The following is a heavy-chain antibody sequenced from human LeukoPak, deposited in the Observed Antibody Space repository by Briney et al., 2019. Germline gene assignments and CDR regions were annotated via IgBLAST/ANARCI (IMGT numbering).Heavy chain of an antibody. Sequence: GGSLRLACAASGFTFSSYGMYWVRQAPGKGLEWVAVISYDGSNKYYADSVKGRFTISRDNSKNTLYLQMNSLRAEDTAVYYCAKGAPTIDYYDSSGYDYLDYWGQGTLVTVSS. V-gene: IGHV3-30*18. J-gene: IGHJ4*02. CDR1: GFTFSSYG. D-gene: IGHD3-22*01. CDR2: ISYDGSNK. CDR3: AKGAPTIDYYDSSGYDYLDY.